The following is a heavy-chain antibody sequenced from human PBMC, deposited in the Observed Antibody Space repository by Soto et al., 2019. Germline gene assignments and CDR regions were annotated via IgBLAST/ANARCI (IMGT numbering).Heavy chain of an antibody. CDR1: GGSFSGYY. CDR2: INHSGST. CDR3: ARGLSIAARLPGY. D-gene: IGHD6-6*01. J-gene: IGHJ4*02. Sequence: QVQLQQWGAGLLKPSETLSLTCAVYGGSFSGYYWSWIRQPPGKGLEWIGEINHSGSTNYNPSLKSRVTISVDTSKNQFSLKLSSVTAADTAVYYGARGLSIAARLPGYWGQGTLVTVSS. V-gene: IGHV4-34*01.